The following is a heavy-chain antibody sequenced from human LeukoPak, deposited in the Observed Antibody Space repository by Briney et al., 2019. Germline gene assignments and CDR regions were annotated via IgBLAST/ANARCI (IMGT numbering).Heavy chain of an antibody. CDR3: ARPSYCVADNCGYWLDP. CDR2: INPQGDIT. J-gene: IGHJ5*02. CDR1: GYTFTKYL. V-gene: IGHV1-46*01. D-gene: IGHD2-21*01. Sequence: ASVKVSCRTSGYTFTKYLIHWVRQAPGQGLEWMGTINPQGDITNYAQRFQGRITLTEDASTSTVYMELSSLTSEDTAVYYCARPSYCVADNCGYWLDPWGPGTLVTVSS.